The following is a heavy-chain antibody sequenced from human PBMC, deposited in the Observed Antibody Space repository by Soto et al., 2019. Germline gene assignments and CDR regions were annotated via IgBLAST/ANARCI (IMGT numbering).Heavy chain of an antibody. CDR3: ARHPGTTSKGYFDL. CDR2: ASVAST. Sequence: EVQLLESGGGLVQPGGSLRLSCAASGFTFSSYAMSWVRQAPGKGLEWVASVASTYYADSVKGRFTISRDNSKDTLYLQMNSLRGEDTALYYCARHPGTTSKGYFDLWGRGTLVTVSS. V-gene: IGHV3-23*01. D-gene: IGHD1-7*01. CDR1: GFTFSSYA. J-gene: IGHJ2*01.